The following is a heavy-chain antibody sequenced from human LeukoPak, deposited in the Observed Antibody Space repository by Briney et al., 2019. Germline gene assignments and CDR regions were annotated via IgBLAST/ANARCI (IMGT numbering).Heavy chain of an antibody. CDR1: GGTFSSYA. V-gene: IGHV1-69*05. CDR3: ARGLWFGESHLYFDY. D-gene: IGHD3-10*01. J-gene: IGHJ4*02. CDR2: IIPIFGTA. Sequence: SVKVSCKASGGTFSSYAISWVRQAPGQGLEWMGRIIPIFGTANYAQKFQGRVTITTDESTSTAYMEPSSLRSEDTAVYYCARGLWFGESHLYFDYWGQGTLVTVSS.